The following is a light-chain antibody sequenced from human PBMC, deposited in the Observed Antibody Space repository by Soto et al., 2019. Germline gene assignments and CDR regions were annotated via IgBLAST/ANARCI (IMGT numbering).Light chain of an antibody. CDR3: QQRHMWPIT. V-gene: IGKV3-11*01. CDR1: QSVSSY. CDR2: DAS. Sequence: SVLTQSPGSLSFSPWERATLSCRASQSVSSYLAWYQQKPGQAPRLLIYDASNRATGIPARFSGSGSGTDFTLTISSLEPEDSAVYYCQQRHMWPITFGQGTRLEIK. J-gene: IGKJ5*01.